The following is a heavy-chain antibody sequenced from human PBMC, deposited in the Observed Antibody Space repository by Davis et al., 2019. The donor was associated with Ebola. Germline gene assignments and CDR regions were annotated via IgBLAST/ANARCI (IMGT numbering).Heavy chain of an antibody. D-gene: IGHD3-10*01. V-gene: IGHV3-74*01. CDR2: INSDGSIT. CDR1: GFIFSSYW. J-gene: IGHJ5*02. Sequence: GESLKISCAASGFIFSSYWMSWVRQAPGKGLVWVSRINSDGSITNYADSVKGRFTISRDNAKNTLYLQMNSLRAEDTAMYYCTKGTGGPWFDPWGQGALVTVSS. CDR3: TKGTGGPWFDP.